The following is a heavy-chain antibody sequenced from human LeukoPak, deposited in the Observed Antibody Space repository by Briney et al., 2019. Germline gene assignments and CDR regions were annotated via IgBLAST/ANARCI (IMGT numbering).Heavy chain of an antibody. CDR3: ARGERITIFGVVILDSPYYYMDV. Sequence: SETLSLICAVYGGSFSGYYWSWIRQPPGKGLEWIGEINHSGSTNYNPSLKSRVTISVDTSKNQFSLKLSSVTAADTAVYYCARGERITIFGVVILDSPYYYMDVWGKGTTVTVSS. J-gene: IGHJ6*03. V-gene: IGHV4-34*01. CDR1: GGSFSGYY. CDR2: INHSGST. D-gene: IGHD3-3*01.